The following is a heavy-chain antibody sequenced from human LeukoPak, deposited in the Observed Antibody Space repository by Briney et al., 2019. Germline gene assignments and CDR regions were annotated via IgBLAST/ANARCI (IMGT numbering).Heavy chain of an antibody. J-gene: IGHJ5*01. CDR3: VSLVRAAILFDT. CDR2: IYWDDDK. Sequence: SGPTLVKPTQTLTLTCTFSGFSLTSGEGVGWIRQPPGKALKWLTLIYWDDDKRYSPSLQTRLTITKDTSKNQVVLTMTNMDPVDTATYFCVSLVRAAILFDTWGQGILVTVSS. CDR1: GFSLTSGEG. D-gene: IGHD3-16*02. V-gene: IGHV2-5*02.